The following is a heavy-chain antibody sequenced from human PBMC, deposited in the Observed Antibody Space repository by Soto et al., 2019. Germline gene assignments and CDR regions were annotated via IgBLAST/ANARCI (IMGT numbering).Heavy chain of an antibody. Sequence: EVQLVESGGGLVKPGGSLRLSCAASGFTFSNAWMSWVRQAPGKGLEWVGRIKSKTDGGTRDYAAPVKGRFTMSRDDSKNMLYLQMSSLKTEDTAVYYSTTDDPINKNWGQGTLVTVSS. CDR2: IKSKTDGGTR. CDR3: TTDDPINKN. J-gene: IGHJ4*02. CDR1: GFTFSNAW. V-gene: IGHV3-15*01.